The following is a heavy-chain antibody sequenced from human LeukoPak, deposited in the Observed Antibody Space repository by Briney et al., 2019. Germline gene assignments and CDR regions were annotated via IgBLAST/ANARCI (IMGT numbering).Heavy chain of an antibody. Sequence: SETLSLTCSVSGASVSNDYYYWGWIRQPPGKGLEWIGSIYSSGITYYTPSLRSRLTISVDTSKNQFSLNLNSVTAADTAVYYCASFMTVATIGGLAYWGQGSLVIVSS. J-gene: IGHJ4*02. V-gene: IGHV4-39*01. D-gene: IGHD5-12*01. CDR2: IYSSGIT. CDR3: ASFMTVATIGGLAY. CDR1: GASVSNDYYY.